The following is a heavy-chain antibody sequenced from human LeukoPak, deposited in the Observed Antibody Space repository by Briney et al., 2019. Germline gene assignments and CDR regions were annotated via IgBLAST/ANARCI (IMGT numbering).Heavy chain of an antibody. D-gene: IGHD1-7*01. CDR2: INHSGST. CDR3: ARVTGTAPE. J-gene: IGHJ4*02. V-gene: IGHV4-34*01. CDR1: GGSFSGYY. Sequence: SETLSLTCAVYGGSFSGYYWSWIRQPPGKGLEWIGEINHSGSTNYNPSLKSRVTISVDTSKNQFSLKLSSVTAADTAVYYCARVTGTAPERGQGTLVTVSS.